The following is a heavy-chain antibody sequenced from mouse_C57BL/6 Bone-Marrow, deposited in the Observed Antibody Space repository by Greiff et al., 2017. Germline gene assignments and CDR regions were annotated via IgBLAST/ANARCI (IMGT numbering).Heavy chain of an antibody. CDR2: IYPGDGDT. Sequence: QVQLQQSGAELVKPGASVKISCKASGYAFSSYWMNWVKQRPGKGLEWIGQIYPGDGDTNFNGKFKGKATLTADKSSSPAYMQLSSLTSEDSAVYFCARIYYDYDGPLDYWGQGTTLTVSS. CDR1: GYAFSSYW. V-gene: IGHV1-80*01. J-gene: IGHJ2*01. D-gene: IGHD2-4*01. CDR3: ARIYYDYDGPLDY.